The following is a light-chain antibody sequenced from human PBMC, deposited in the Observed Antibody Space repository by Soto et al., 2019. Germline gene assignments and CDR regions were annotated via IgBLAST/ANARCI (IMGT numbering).Light chain of an antibody. V-gene: IGLV2-18*02. CDR1: SSDIGSYNR. CDR3: NSFTTSSIYV. Sequence: QSVLTQPASVSGSPGQSITISCTGTSSDIGSYNRVSWYQQPPGTAPKLIIYEVNNRPSGVPDRFSGSKSGNTASLTISGLKAEDEADYYCNSFTTSSIYVSRTGTKVTVL. CDR2: EVN. J-gene: IGLJ1*01.